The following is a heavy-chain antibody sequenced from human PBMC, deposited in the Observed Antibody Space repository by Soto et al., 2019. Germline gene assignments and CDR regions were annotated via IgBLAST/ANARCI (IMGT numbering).Heavy chain of an antibody. D-gene: IGHD4-17*01. CDR2: IIPVFGTA. CDR1: GGTLSNYG. CDR3: SRGDATKIVVTTYYAMDV. V-gene: IGHV1-69*14. J-gene: IGHJ6*02. Sequence: QVQLVQSGAEVKKPGSSVRVSCKASGGTLSNYGISWVRQAPGQGLEWMGGIIPVFGTANYPQKFQGRVTLTADKSKSTVYMGVTSLRSEDTAVYDCSRGDATKIVVTTYYAMDVWGQETTVSVSS.